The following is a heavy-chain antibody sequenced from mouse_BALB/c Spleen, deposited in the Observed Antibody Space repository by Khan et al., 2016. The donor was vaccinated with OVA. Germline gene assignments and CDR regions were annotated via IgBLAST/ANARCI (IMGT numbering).Heavy chain of an antibody. CDR2: IFPGTGTT. V-gene: IGHV1S132*01. Sequence: VQLQESGAELVKPGASVKLSCKTSGYTFTSYWIQWVTQRPGQGLGWIGQIFPGTGTTYYNENFKGKATLTVDTSSNTAFMQLSSLTSEDSAVYFCARGYFGNYEFVYWGKGTLVTVSP. D-gene: IGHD2-1*01. CDR1: GYTFTSYW. CDR3: ARGYFGNYEFVY. J-gene: IGHJ3*01.